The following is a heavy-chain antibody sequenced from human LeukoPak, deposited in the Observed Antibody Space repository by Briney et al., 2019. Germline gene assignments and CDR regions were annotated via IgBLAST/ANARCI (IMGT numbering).Heavy chain of an antibody. D-gene: IGHD2-8*01. Sequence: PSETLSLTCTVSGGSISSSSYYWGWIRQPPGKGLEWIGSIYYSGSTYYNPSLKSRVTISVDTSKNQFSLKLSSVTAADTAVYYCARGVSYMVYAIQDYWGQGTLVTVSS. CDR3: ARGVSYMVYAIQDY. J-gene: IGHJ4*02. CDR1: GGSISSSSYY. V-gene: IGHV4-39*07. CDR2: IYYSGST.